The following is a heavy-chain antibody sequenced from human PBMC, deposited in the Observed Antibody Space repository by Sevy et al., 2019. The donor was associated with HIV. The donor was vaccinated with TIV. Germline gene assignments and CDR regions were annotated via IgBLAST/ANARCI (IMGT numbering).Heavy chain of an antibody. CDR1: GGSITSGDYY. V-gene: IGHV4-30-4*01. Sequence: SETLSLTCTVSGGSITSGDYYWTWIRQSPGKGLEWIGYIYYSGTTYYNPSLKSRVSISVDTSKNQFSLNLRSVTAADTAVYYCGSYCISSSPHNWFDLWGQGALVTVSS. CDR2: IYYSGTT. D-gene: IGHD2-2*01. CDR3: GSYCISSSPHNWFDL. J-gene: IGHJ5*02.